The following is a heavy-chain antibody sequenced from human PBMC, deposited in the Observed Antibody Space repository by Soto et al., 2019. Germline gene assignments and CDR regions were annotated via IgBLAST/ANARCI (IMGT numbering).Heavy chain of an antibody. V-gene: IGHV1-69*06. J-gene: IGHJ6*02. CDR3: ARGDDFDYYYGVDV. Sequence: QVQLVQSGAEVKKPGSSVKVSCKASGGTFSNHAISWVRQAPGPGLEWMGGIVPMFGTSNYAQKFQGRVTTTADKSTNTADMELSSLTSEDTAVDYCARGDDFDYYYGVDVWGQGTTVTVSS. D-gene: IGHD3-16*01. CDR1: GGTFSNHA. CDR2: IVPMFGTS.